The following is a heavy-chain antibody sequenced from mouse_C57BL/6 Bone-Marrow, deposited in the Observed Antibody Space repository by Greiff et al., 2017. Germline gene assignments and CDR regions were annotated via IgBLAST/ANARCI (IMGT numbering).Heavy chain of an antibody. Sequence: EVIVVESGGGLVQPGESLKLSCESNEYEFPSHDMSWVRKTPGKRLELVAVIKSDAGSTYYPDTMEIRFIISRNNTKKTLYLQMSSLRSEDTALYYRARPRLWGYWGQGTTLTVSS. CDR2: IKSDAGST. CDR3: ARPRLWGY. V-gene: IGHV5-2*01. J-gene: IGHJ2*01. CDR1: EYEFPSHD. D-gene: IGHD1-1*02.